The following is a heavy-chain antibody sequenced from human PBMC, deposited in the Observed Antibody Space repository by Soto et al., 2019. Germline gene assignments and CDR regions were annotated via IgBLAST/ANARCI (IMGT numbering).Heavy chain of an antibody. CDR1: GYIFTSYG. Sequence: QVQVVQSGGEVKEPGASVRVSCKTSGYIFTSYGITWVRQAPGQGLEWLGWISPYDDNTNYAQNLQVRVRMSTNTSTRTAYMELRNLRSDDTAVYYCARGGYYDSSGSRNYHYYGMDVWGQGTTITVS. CDR3: ARGGYYDSSGSRNYHYYGMDV. J-gene: IGHJ6*02. CDR2: ISPYDDNT. D-gene: IGHD3-22*01. V-gene: IGHV1-18*01.